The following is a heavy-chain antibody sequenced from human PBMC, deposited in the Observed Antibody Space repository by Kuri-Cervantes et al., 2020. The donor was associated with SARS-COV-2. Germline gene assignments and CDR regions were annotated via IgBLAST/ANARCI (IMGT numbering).Heavy chain of an antibody. D-gene: IGHD3-16*01. V-gene: IGHV3-23*01. CDR1: GFTFSSYA. J-gene: IGHJ4*02. CDR3: AKTRRGVGDSKDY. CDR2: ISGSGSST. Sequence: GGSLRLSCAASGFTFSSYAMSWVRQAPGKGLEWVSSISGSGSSTYYTDSVTGRFTITRDNSKNTRYLQMDRLGAECTAVYYCAKTRRGVGDSKDYWGQGTLVTVSS.